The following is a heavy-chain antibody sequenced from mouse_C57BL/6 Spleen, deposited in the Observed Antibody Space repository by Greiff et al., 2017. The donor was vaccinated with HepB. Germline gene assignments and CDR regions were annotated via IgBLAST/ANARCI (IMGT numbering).Heavy chain of an antibody. CDR3: ARLYYGYPYYAMDY. J-gene: IGHJ4*01. CDR1: GYTFTSYW. V-gene: IGHV1-69*01. CDR2: IDPSDSYT. D-gene: IGHD2-2*01. Sequence: VQLQQPGAELVMPGASVKLSCKASGYTFTSYWMHWVKQRPGQGLEWIGEIDPSDSYTNYNQKFKGKSTFTVDKSSSTAYMQLSSLTSEDSAVYYCARLYYGYPYYAMDYWGQGTSVTVAS.